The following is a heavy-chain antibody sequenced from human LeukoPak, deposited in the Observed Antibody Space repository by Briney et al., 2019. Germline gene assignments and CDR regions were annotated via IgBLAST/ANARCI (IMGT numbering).Heavy chain of an antibody. D-gene: IGHD1-26*01. Sequence: SVKVSCKASGYTFTSYYMHWVRQAPGQGLEWMGIINPSGGSTSYAQKFQGRVTMTRDTSTSTVYMELSSLRSEDTAVYYCARDLALVRDGGSFDYYYYMDVWGKGTTVTVSS. CDR1: GYTFTSYY. J-gene: IGHJ6*03. V-gene: IGHV1-46*01. CDR2: INPSGGST. CDR3: ARDLALVRDGGSFDYYYYMDV.